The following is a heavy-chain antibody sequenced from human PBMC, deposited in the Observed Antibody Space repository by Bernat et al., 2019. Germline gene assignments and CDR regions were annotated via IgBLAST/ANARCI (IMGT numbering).Heavy chain of an antibody. Sequence: EVQLVESGGGLVQPGGSLRLSCAASGFTFSSYWMHWVRQAPGKGLVWVSRINSDGSNTKYADSVKGRFTFSRDNAKNTLYLQMNSLRAEDTAVYYCARSYCSGNSCPNGFEPWGQGTLVTVSS. D-gene: IGHD2-15*01. J-gene: IGHJ5*02. CDR2: INSDGSNT. CDR3: ARSYCSGNSCPNGFEP. V-gene: IGHV3-74*03. CDR1: GFTFSSYW.